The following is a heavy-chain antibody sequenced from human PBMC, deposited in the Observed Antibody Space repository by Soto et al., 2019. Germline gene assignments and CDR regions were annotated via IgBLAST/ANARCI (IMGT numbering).Heavy chain of an antibody. D-gene: IGHD2-2*01. CDR2: IIPIFGAP. CDR1: GYTFNTYA. CDR3: ARVGLAVKGKILPPYYFDY. J-gene: IGHJ4*02. V-gene: IGHV1-69*01. Sequence: QVQLVQSGPEGKKPGASVKVSCKASGYTFNTYAISWVRQAPGRGPEWMGGIIPIFGAPNYAQKFQGRVTITADESTSTAYLELPSLTPEDAAVYYCARVGLAVKGKILPPYYFDYWGQGTLVTVSS.